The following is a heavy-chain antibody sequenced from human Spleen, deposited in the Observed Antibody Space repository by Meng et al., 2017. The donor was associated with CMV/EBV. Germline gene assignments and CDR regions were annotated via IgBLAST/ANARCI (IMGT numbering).Heavy chain of an antibody. D-gene: IGHD2/OR15-2a*01. J-gene: IGHJ4*02. CDR1: YPFASNG. CDR2: ISADQGDT. CDR3: ATYSRAPAALRAYFTH. V-gene: IGHV1-18*01. Sequence: YPFASNGITWLRQAPGQGLECMGWISADQGDTKYEKKFQGRVTMTIDTSTTTAHMELRSLRTDDTAVYFCATYSRAPAALRAYFTHWGLGTLVTVSS.